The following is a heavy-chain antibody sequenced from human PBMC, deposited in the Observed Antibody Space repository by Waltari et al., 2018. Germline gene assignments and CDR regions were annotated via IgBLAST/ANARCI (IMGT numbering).Heavy chain of an antibody. CDR1: GFTFSSYA. J-gene: IGHJ4*02. CDR3: AKDERRYSSGWYYDY. CDR2: ISGSGGST. Sequence: EVQLLESGGGLVQPGGSLRLSCAASGFTFSSYAMSWVRQAPGKGLDGVSSISGSGGSTYYAESVKGRFNISRDNSKNTLYLQMNSLRAEDTAVYYCAKDERRYSSGWYYDYWGQGTLVTVSS. V-gene: IGHV3-23*01. D-gene: IGHD6-19*01.